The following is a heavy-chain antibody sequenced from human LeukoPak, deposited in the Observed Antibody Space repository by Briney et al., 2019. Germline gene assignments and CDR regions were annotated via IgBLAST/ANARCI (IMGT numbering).Heavy chain of an antibody. Sequence: RESGPALVKPTQTLTLTCTFSGFSLSTSGMCVSWIRQPPGKALEWLALIDWDDDKYYSTSLKTRLTISKDTSKNQVVLTMTNMDPVDTATYYCARIRYGSESYHFDYWGQGTLVTVSS. D-gene: IGHD3-10*01. J-gene: IGHJ4*02. V-gene: IGHV2-70*01. CDR1: GFSLSTSGMC. CDR3: ARIRYGSESYHFDY. CDR2: IDWDDDK.